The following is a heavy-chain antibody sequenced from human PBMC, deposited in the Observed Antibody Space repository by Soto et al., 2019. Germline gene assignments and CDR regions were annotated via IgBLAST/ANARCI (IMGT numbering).Heavy chain of an antibody. CDR1: GYTFTSYA. J-gene: IGHJ6*02. CDR2: INAGNGNT. D-gene: IGHD3-3*01. Sequence: DSLQVSCKASGYTFTSYAMHWVRQAPGQRLEWMGWINAGNGNTKYSQKFQGRVTITRDTSASTVYMELSSLRSEDTAVYYCARDTGFLDWAPSSYSCYGMDVCGQGNTVTVSS. CDR3: ARDTGFLDWAPSSYSCYGMDV. V-gene: IGHV1-3*01.